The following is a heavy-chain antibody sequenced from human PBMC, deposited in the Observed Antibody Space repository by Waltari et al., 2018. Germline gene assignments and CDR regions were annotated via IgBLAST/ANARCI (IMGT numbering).Heavy chain of an antibody. Sequence: QVQLVQSGAEVKKPGSSVKVSCKASGGTFSSYAISWVRQAPGQGLEWMGGIIPIFGTANYAQKLQGRGTMTTDTSTSTAYMELRSLRSDDTAVYYCARASYGDYGSEPTNFDYWGQGTLVTVSS. CDR3: ARASYGDYGSEPTNFDY. V-gene: IGHV1-69*05. J-gene: IGHJ4*02. D-gene: IGHD4-17*01. CDR2: IIPIFGTA. CDR1: GGTFSSYA.